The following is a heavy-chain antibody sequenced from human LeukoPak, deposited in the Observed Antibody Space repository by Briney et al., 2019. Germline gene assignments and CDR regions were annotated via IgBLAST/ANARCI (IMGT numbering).Heavy chain of an antibody. V-gene: IGHV3-23*01. D-gene: IGHD3-10*01. CDR1: GFTFSSYA. CDR2: ILGSGGST. CDR3: AKDRVQGSWYFDL. J-gene: IGHJ2*01. Sequence: GGSLILSCAASGFTFSSYAMSWVRQAPGKGLEWVSGILGSGGSTFFADSLKGRFTVSRDNSKNTLYLHMNSLGADDTAVYYCAKDRVQGSWYFDLWGRGTLVIVSS.